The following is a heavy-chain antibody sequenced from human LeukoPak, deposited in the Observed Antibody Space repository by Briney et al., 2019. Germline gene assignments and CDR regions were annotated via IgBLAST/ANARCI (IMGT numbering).Heavy chain of an antibody. Sequence: GGSLRLSCAASGFTFSSYSMNWVHQAPGKGLEWVSSISSSSSYIYYADSVKGRFTISRDNAKNSLYLQMNSLRAEDTAVYYCARDPFDYDFWSGSNPFDYWGQGTLVTVSS. CDR3: ARDPFDYDFWSGSNPFDY. J-gene: IGHJ4*02. D-gene: IGHD3-3*01. V-gene: IGHV3-21*01. CDR1: GFTFSSYS. CDR2: ISSSSSYI.